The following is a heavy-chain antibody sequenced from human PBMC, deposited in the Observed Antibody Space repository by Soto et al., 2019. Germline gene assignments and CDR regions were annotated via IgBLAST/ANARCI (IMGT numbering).Heavy chain of an antibody. Sequence: RESLKISCKGSGYKFTTYWIGWVRQMPGKGLEWMAIIYPDDSDSRYSPSFQGQVTISADKSISTAYLQWSSLKASDTAIYYCVATYGDYLDYWGQGTLVTSPQ. V-gene: IGHV5-51*01. J-gene: IGHJ4*02. CDR3: VATYGDYLDY. CDR2: IYPDDSDS. CDR1: GYKFTTYW. D-gene: IGHD4-17*01.